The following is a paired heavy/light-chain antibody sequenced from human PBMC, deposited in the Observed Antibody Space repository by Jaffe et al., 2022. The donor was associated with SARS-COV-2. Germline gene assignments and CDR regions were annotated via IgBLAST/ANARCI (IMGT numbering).Light chain of an antibody. J-gene: IGLJ1*01. CDR1: SSDVGGYDY. CDR2: DVT. V-gene: IGLV2-11*01. CDR3: CSYAGLRNFYV. Sequence: QSALTQPHSVSGSPGQSVTIFCTGTSSDVGGYDYVSWFQQHPGKAPRLIIYDVTKRPSGVPDRFSGSKSGNTASLTISGLQSDDEADYHCCSYAGLRNFYVFGLGTTVTVL.
Heavy chain of an antibody. J-gene: IGHJ4*02. CDR3: VRCGGLLRVLEWKYTFDL. CDR2: IYYTGSP. D-gene: IGHD3-3*01. Sequence: QLQLQESGPGLVKPAETLSLSCSVSGVSINSTSYYWGWIRQAPGKGLEWIASIYYTGSPYYNPSLRSRINISIDTSKRLFSLKVASVTAADTAIYYCVRCGGLLRVLEWKYTFDLWGQGTLVTVSS. CDR1: GVSINSTSYY. V-gene: IGHV4-39*01.